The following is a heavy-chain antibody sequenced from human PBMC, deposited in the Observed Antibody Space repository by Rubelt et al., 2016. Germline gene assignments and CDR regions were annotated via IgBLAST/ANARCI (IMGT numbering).Heavy chain of an antibody. J-gene: IGHJ5*02. CDR3: ARDYFGTPGNWFNP. CDR2: AFSDGNT. Sequence: QLQLQESGPGLVEPSETLSLTCTVSGGSISSTTYYWGWIRQPPGKGLEWIGRAFSDGNTMYNPSLESRVTVSVDTSKRQFSLTLTSVTAAATAIYNCARDYFGTPGNWFNPWGQGVLVTVSS. D-gene: IGHD1-7*01. CDR1: GGSISSTTYY. V-gene: IGHV4-39*07.